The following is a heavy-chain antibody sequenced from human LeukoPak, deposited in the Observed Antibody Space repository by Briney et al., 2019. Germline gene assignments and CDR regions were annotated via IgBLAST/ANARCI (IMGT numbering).Heavy chain of an antibody. Sequence: GASVKVSCKASGYTFTGYHMHWVRQAPGQGFEWMGWISPNSGDTNYAQKFQGRVTMTRDTSISTAHMELSRLRSDDTAVYYCARANPLYCSSTTCLFDYWGQGTLVTVSS. CDR2: ISPNSGDT. CDR3: ARANPLYCSSTTCLFDY. D-gene: IGHD2-2*01. CDR1: GYTFTGYH. J-gene: IGHJ4*02. V-gene: IGHV1-2*02.